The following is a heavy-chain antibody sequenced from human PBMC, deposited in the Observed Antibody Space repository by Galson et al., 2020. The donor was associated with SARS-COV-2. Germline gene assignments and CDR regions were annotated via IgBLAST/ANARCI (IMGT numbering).Heavy chain of an antibody. J-gene: IGHJ6*02. CDR3: AKDIRYGSRYYCGMDV. CDR2: ISWNSGRL. Sequence: GRSLRLSCEASGFTFDDYAMHWVRQAPGKGLEWVSGISWNSGRLGYADSVKGRFTISRENAKNSLYLQMNSLRAEDTALYYCAKDIRYGSRYYCGMDVGGQGTTVTVSS. D-gene: IGHD1-26*01. V-gene: IGHV3-9*01. CDR1: GFTFDDYA.